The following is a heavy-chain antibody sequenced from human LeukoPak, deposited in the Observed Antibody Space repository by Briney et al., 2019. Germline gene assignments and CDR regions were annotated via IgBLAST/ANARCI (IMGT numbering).Heavy chain of an antibody. CDR1: GFTFDDYA. CDR3: AKDRYSENGLDY. CDR2: ISWNSGSI. Sequence: GRSLRLSCAASGFTFDDYAMHWVRQAPGKGLEWVSGISWNSGSIGYADSVKGRFTISRDNAKNSLYLQMNSLRAEDTALYYCAKDRYSENGLDYWGQGTLVTVSS. V-gene: IGHV3-9*01. D-gene: IGHD4-11*01. J-gene: IGHJ4*02.